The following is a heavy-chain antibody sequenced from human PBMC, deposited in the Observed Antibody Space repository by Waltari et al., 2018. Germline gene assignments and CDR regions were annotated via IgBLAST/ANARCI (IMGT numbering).Heavy chain of an antibody. CDR2: IYPDDSDT. V-gene: IGHV5-51*01. CDR1: GYSFTSYW. CDR3: ARHQSGSSSYFDY. Sequence: EVQLEQSGAEVKKPGESLKISCKGSGYSFTSYWIAWVRQKPGKGLEWMGIIYPDDSDTRYSPSFQGHVTISADKSISTAYLQWSSLKASDTAMYYCARHQSGSSSYFDYWGQGTLVTVSS. J-gene: IGHJ4*02. D-gene: IGHD6-6*01.